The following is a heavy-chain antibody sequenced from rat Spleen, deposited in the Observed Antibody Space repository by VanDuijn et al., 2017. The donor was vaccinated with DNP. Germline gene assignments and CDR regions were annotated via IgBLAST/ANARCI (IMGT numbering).Heavy chain of an antibody. J-gene: IGHJ2*01. CDR1: GFTFGDYY. CDR2: ISASGGST. Sequence: EVQLVESGGGLVQPGGSLKLSCAASGFTFGDYYMAWVRQAPKKGLEWVASISASGGSTSYRDSVKGRFTISRDNAKSILYLQMNSLRSEDTATYYCTREDWVLDYWGQGVMVTVSS. CDR3: TREDWVLDY. V-gene: IGHV5-20*01. D-gene: IGHD5-1*01.